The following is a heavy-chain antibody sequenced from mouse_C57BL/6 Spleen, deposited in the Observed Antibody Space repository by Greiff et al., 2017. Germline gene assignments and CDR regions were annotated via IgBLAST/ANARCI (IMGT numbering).Heavy chain of an antibody. J-gene: IGHJ2*01. CDR2: IDPSDSYT. CDR1: GYTFTSYW. CDR3: ARRGSSGYDY. V-gene: IGHV1-69*01. D-gene: IGHD3-2*02. Sequence: QVQLQQPGAELVMPGASVKLSCTASGYTFTSYWMHWVKQRPGQGLEWIGEIDPSDSYTNYNQKFKGKSTLTVDKSSSTAYMQLSSLTSEDSAVYYCARRGSSGYDYWCQGTTLTVSS.